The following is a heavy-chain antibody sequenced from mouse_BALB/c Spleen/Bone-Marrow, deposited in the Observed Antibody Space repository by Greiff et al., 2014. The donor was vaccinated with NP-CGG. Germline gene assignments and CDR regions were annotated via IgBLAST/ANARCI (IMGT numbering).Heavy chain of an antibody. CDR3: AREARTTARFAY. V-gene: IGHV3-1*02. CDR2: IHYSGST. J-gene: IGHJ3*01. CDR1: AYSITSGYG. Sequence: VQLKESGPVLVKPSQSLSLTCTVTAYSITSGYGWHWIRQFPGKKLEWMGYIHYSGSTPYNPSLKSRISITRDTSKNQFFLQLNSVTTEDTATYHCAREARTTARFAYWGQGTLVTVSA. D-gene: IGHD1-2*01.